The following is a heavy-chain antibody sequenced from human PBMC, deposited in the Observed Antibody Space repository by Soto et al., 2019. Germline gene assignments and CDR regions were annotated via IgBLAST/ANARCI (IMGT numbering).Heavy chain of an antibody. CDR1: GFAFDDYA. CDR3: AKEMNYGEYEGYGIDV. D-gene: IGHD4-17*01. V-gene: IGHV3-9*01. CDR2: LSWDSGSR. J-gene: IGHJ6*02. Sequence: SLRLSCAASGFAFDDYAMHWVRQVPGKGLEWVSGLSWDSGSRGYAASVKGRFTVSRDNAKNSLYLQMNSLRAEDTALYYCAKEMNYGEYEGYGIDVWGQGTTVTVSS.